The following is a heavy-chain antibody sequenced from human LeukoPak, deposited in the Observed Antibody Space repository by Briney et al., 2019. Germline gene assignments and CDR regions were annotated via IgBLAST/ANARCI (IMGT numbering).Heavy chain of an antibody. CDR3: ARGDNYSSGYNWFDP. Sequence: EASVKVSCKASGYTFTGYYMHWVRQAPGQGLEWMGWINPNSGGTNYAQKFQGRVTMTRDTSISTAYMELSRLRSDDTAVYYCARGDNYSSGYNWFDPWGQGTLVTVSS. D-gene: IGHD6-19*01. J-gene: IGHJ5*02. CDR2: INPNSGGT. CDR1: GYTFTGYY. V-gene: IGHV1-2*02.